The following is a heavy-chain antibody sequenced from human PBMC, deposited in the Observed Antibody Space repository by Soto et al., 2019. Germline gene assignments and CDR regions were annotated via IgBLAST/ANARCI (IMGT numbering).Heavy chain of an antibody. CDR2: ISGYNGNR. J-gene: IGHJ5*02. CDR1: GYTFTRYG. Sequence: ASVKVSCKASGYTFTRYGIAWVRQAPGQGLEWMGWISGYNGNRNYVEKFQGRLTMTTDASTSTAYMELRSLRSDDTAVYYCAKIAVFGIVLGGKGLDPWGQGTLVTVSS. CDR3: AKIAVFGIVLGGKGLDP. D-gene: IGHD3-3*01. V-gene: IGHV1-18*01.